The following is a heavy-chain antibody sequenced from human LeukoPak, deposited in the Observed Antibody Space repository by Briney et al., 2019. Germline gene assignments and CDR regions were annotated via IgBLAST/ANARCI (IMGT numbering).Heavy chain of an antibody. Sequence: PGGSLRLSCAASGFTFSSYGMHWVRQAPGKGLEWVAVIWYDGSNKYYADSVKGRFTISRDNAKNSLFLQMNSLRAEDTAIYYCARLVVVTAKNYYFDYWGQGTLVTVSS. CDR2: IWYDGSNK. D-gene: IGHD2-21*02. CDR3: ARLVVVTAKNYYFDY. CDR1: GFTFSSYG. J-gene: IGHJ4*02. V-gene: IGHV3-33*01.